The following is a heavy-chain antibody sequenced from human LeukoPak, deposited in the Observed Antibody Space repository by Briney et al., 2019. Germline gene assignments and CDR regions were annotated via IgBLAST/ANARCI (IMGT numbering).Heavy chain of an antibody. CDR3: AREVYSSSRPADAFDI. CDR2: IMQDESEK. V-gene: IGHV3-7*01. CDR1: GFTFSTYW. J-gene: IGHJ3*02. D-gene: IGHD6-13*01. Sequence: GSLRLSCAASGFTFSTYWMSWVRQAPGKGLEWVANIMQDESEKNYVDSVKGRFTISRDNAKNSLYLQMNSLRADDTAVYYCAREVYSSSRPADAFDIWGQGTVVTVSS.